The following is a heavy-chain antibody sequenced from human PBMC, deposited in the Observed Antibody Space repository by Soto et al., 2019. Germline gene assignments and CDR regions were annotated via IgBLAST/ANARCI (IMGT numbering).Heavy chain of an antibody. J-gene: IGHJ4*02. CDR1: GFTFSSYA. CDR2: ISGSGGST. D-gene: IGHD6-19*01. CDR3: AKVHSSGWYPVTFPFDY. Sequence: GGSLRLSCAASGFTFSSYAMSWVRQAPGKGLEWVSAISGSGGSTYYADSVKGRFTISRDNSKNTLYLQMNSLRAEDTAVYYCAKVHSSGWYPVTFPFDYWGQGTLVTVSS. V-gene: IGHV3-23*01.